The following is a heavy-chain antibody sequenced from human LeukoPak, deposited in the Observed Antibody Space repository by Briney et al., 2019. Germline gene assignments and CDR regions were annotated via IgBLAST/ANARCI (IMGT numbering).Heavy chain of an antibody. CDR2: ISSSSSYI. J-gene: IGHJ4*02. V-gene: IGHV3-21*01. D-gene: IGHD6-19*01. Sequence: GGSLRLSCAASGFTFSSYSMNWVRQAPGKGLEWVSFISSSSSYIYYANSVKGRFTISRDNAKNSLYLQMNSLRAEDSAVYYCAREYSSGLFVFGYWGQGTLVTVSS. CDR3: AREYSSGLFVFGY. CDR1: GFTFSSYS.